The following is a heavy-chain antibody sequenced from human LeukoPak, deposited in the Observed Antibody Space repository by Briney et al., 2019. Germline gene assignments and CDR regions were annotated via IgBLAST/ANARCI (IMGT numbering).Heavy chain of an antibody. CDR1: GGTFSSYA. D-gene: IGHD4-17*01. Sequence: ASVKVSCKASGGTFSSYAISWVRQAPGQGLEWMGWISAYNGNTNYAQKLQGRVTMTTDTSTSTAYMELRSLRSDDTAVYYCARGGDYGDLFDYWGQGTLVTVSS. CDR2: ISAYNGNT. J-gene: IGHJ4*02. CDR3: ARGGDYGDLFDY. V-gene: IGHV1-18*01.